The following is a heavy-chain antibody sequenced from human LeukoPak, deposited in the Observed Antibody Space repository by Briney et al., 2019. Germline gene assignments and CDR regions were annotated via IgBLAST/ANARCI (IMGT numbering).Heavy chain of an antibody. J-gene: IGHJ4*02. D-gene: IGHD4-23*01. V-gene: IGHV3-23*01. CDR2: ICGRGGDT. Sequence: GGSLRLSCAASVFTLSRYAISCVRHAPGRGVEWGSTICGRGGDTHCTDSPRGRYTTSRDNSKNTLYPQMSSLRAEDTAVYYCAKDLGSVVTPPSLDFWGQGALVTVSS. CDR1: VFTLSRYA. CDR3: AKDLGSVVTPPSLDF.